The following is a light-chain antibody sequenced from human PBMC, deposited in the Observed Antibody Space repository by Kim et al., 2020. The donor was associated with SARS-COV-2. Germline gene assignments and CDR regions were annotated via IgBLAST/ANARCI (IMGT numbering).Light chain of an antibody. CDR3: SSYIRGSTNYV. V-gene: IGLV2-14*01. Sequence: SITISCTGTSSGVGGYKYVSWYQQHPGKAPKLVIYEVSNRHSGVSNRFSGSKSGNTASLTISGLQAEDEADYYCSSYIRGSTNYVFGTGTKVTVL. CDR2: EVS. CDR1: SSGVGGYKY. J-gene: IGLJ1*01.